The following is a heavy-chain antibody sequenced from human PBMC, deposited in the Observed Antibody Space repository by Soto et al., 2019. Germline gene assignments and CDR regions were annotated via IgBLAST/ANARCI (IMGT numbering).Heavy chain of an antibody. Sequence: QVQLQQWGAGLLKPSETLSLSCALYDGSFSCYEWNWIRQSPGKGLEWIGKINHSGSTNYTPSLKSRVTISIDTSKSQFSLRLSSLTAADTAVYYCARGPPLDCWGQGTLVTVSS. CDR3: ARGPPLDC. D-gene: IGHD2-2*03. V-gene: IGHV4-34*02. J-gene: IGHJ4*02. CDR1: DGSFSCYE. CDR2: INHSGST.